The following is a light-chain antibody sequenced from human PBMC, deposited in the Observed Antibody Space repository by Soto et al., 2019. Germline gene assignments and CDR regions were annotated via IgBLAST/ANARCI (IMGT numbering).Light chain of an antibody. CDR1: QDISNY. J-gene: IGKJ3*01. Sequence: DIQMTQSPSSLSASVGDRVTITCQASQDISNYLNWYQQKPGKAPKLLIYDASNLETGVPSRFSGSGSGTDFTFNISRLQPEDIATYYCQQYDNLPYFGPRTKVDIX. CDR3: QQYDNLPY. CDR2: DAS. V-gene: IGKV1-33*01.